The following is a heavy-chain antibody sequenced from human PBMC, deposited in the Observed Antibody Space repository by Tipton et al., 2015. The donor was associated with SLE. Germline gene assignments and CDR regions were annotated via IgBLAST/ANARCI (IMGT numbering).Heavy chain of an antibody. D-gene: IGHD6-19*01. CDR3: ARGRIAVAGNHFDY. V-gene: IGHV4-61*02. Sequence: LRLSCTVSGGSISSGSYYWSWIRQPAGKGLEWIGRIYTSGSTNYNPSLKSRVTISVDTSKNQFSRKRSSVTAADTAVYYCARGRIAVAGNHFDYWGQGTLVTVSS. CDR2: IYTSGST. J-gene: IGHJ4*02. CDR1: GGSISSGSYY.